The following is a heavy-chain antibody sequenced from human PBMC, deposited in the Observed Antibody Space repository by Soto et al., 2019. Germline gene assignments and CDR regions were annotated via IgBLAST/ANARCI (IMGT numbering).Heavy chain of an antibody. D-gene: IGHD3-16*02. CDR1: GGSVTSGGHS. CDR3: ARGDTRLGELSHDY. Sequence: SETLSLTCVVSGGSVTSGGHSWSWIRQAPGKGLEWVGSIYQSKSAYYNPSLRSRVAISVDRSNNQVSLRMTSVTAADTAIYYCARGDTRLGELSHDYWGQGALVTVSS. J-gene: IGHJ4*02. CDR2: IYQSKSA. V-gene: IGHV4-30-2*01.